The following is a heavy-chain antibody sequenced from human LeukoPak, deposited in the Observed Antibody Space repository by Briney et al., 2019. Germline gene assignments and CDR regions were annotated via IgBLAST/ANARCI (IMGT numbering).Heavy chain of an antibody. Sequence: WVRXAXGQGVXXMXXXIXIFGTANYAQKFQGRVTITTDESTSTAYLELSSMGTEEKTVYYCARDAPSDSGYAASPYYFDYWGQGTLVTVSS. V-gene: IGHV1-69*05. CDR2: XIXIFGTA. CDR3: ARDAPSDSGYAASPYYFDY. D-gene: IGHD5-12*01. J-gene: IGHJ4*02.